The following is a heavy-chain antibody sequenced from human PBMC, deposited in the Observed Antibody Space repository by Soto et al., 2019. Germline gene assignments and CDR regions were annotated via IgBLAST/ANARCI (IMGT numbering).Heavy chain of an antibody. J-gene: IGHJ5*02. D-gene: IGHD6-19*01. CDR3: AGERAVAGLEGNWFDP. CDR2: ISSSSSTI. Sequence: EVQLVESGGGLVQPGGSLRLSCAASGFTFSSYSMNWVRQAPGKGLEWVSYISSSSSTIYYADSVKGRFTISRDNAKNPLYLQMTSLRAEGTAVYYCAGERAVAGLEGNWFDPWGQGPLVTVSS. CDR1: GFTFSSYS. V-gene: IGHV3-48*01.